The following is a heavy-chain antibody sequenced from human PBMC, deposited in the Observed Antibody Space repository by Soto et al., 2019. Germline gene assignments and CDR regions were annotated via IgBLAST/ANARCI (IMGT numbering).Heavy chain of an antibody. V-gene: IGHV1-46*01. CDR2: INPSGGST. Sequence: ASVKVSCKASGCSFTSYYMHWVRQAPGQGLEWMGIINPSGGSTSYAQKFQGRVTMTRDTSTSTVYMELSSLRSEDTAVYYCASNEQPTYYYGMDVWGQGTTVTVSS. CDR1: GCSFTSYY. J-gene: IGHJ6*02. D-gene: IGHD1-1*01. CDR3: ASNEQPTYYYGMDV.